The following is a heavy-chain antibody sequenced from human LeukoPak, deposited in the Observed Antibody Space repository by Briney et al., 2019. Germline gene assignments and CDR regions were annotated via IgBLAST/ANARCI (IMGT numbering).Heavy chain of an antibody. CDR1: GGSVSSGSYY. CDR3: ARGTYSSSSRWFDP. D-gene: IGHD6-6*01. J-gene: IGHJ5*02. CDR2: IYYSGST. Sequence: SSGTLSLTCTVSGGSVSSGSYYWSWIRQPPGKGLEWIGYIYYSGSTNYNPSLKSRVTISVDTSKNQFSLKLSSVTAADTAVYYCARGTYSSSSRWFDPWGQGTLVTVSS. V-gene: IGHV4-61*01.